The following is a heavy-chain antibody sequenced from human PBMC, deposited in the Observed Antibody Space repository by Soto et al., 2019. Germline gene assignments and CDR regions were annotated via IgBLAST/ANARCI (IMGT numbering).Heavy chain of an antibody. Sequence: QVQLQESGPGLVKPSQTLSLTCTVSGGSISSGGYYWSWIRQPPGKGREWIGYIYYSGSTYYNPYLKSRVTISVATSKTQFSLKLSSVTAADTAVYYCARSGYSYGPNPLLYWGQGTLVTVSS. CDR1: GGSISSGGYY. D-gene: IGHD5-18*01. V-gene: IGHV4-31*03. J-gene: IGHJ4*02. CDR2: IYYSGST. CDR3: ARSGYSYGPNPLLY.